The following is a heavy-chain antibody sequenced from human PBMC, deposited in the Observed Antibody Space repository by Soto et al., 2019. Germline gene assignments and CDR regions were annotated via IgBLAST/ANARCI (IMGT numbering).Heavy chain of an antibody. CDR1: GFTSSTYS. D-gene: IGHD7-27*01. J-gene: IGHJ4*02. V-gene: IGHV3-48*02. CDR3: VRDKNWAFDY. CDR2: ISSDTSII. Sequence: EVQLVESGGDLVQPGGSLRLSCAASGFTSSTYSMNWFRQAPGKGLEGVSYISSDTSIIDYADSVRGRFTISRDNAKNSLYLQMNSLRDEDTAVYYCVRDKNWAFDYWGQGTLVTVSS.